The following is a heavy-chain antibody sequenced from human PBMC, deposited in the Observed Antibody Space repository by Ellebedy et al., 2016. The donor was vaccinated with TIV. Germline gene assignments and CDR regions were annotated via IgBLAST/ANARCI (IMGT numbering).Heavy chain of an antibody. D-gene: IGHD4-11*01. Sequence: PGGSLRLSCAASGFTFSIYAMSWVRQAPGKGLEWVSLISGSGDRTYYADSVKGRFTISRDNSKDTLYVQMTSLRAEDTAVYYCARLPPFYGRADYIGHYFDFWGQGALVTVSS. V-gene: IGHV3-23*01. CDR1: GFTFSIYA. J-gene: IGHJ4*02. CDR3: ARLPPFYGRADYIGHYFDF. CDR2: ISGSGDRT.